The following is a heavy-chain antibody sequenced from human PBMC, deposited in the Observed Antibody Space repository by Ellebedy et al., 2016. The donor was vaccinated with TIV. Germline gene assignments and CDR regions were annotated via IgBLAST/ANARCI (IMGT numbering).Heavy chain of an antibody. CDR1: GFTFSSYA. CDR3: ASEWMRGMDV. V-gene: IGHV3-21*01. CDR2: ISSSSSYI. J-gene: IGHJ6*02. D-gene: IGHD2-2*03. Sequence: GESLKISXAASGFTFSSYALSWVRQAPGKGLEWVSSISSSSSYIYYADSVKGRCTISRDNAKNTLYLQMNNLRAEDSAVFYCASEWMRGMDVWGQGTTVTVSS.